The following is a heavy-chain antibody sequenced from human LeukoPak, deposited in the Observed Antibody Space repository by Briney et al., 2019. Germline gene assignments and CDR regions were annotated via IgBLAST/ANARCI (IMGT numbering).Heavy chain of an antibody. J-gene: IGHJ6*04. CDR1: GFTFGDYV. Sequence: GGSLRLSCTVSGFTFGDYVMSWVRQAPGKGPERVGFIRNKDYGETTEYAASVKGRFTLSRDDSKSIVYLQMNSLKTEDTAVYYSTRGQMTLDVWRKGTTVTVSS. V-gene: IGHV3-49*04. CDR2: IRNKDYGETT. CDR3: TRGQMTLDV.